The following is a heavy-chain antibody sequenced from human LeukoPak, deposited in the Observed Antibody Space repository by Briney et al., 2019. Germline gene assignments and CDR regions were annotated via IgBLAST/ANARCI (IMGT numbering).Heavy chain of an antibody. CDR1: GFTVRSYD. V-gene: IGHV3-13*05. D-gene: IGHD7-27*01. CDR3: ARELGIEGYWYFDL. Sequence: TGGSLGLSCAASGFTVRSYDMHWVRQVAGKGLEWVSAISTASNPHYAASVQGRFTIFRANAENSLYLQMNSLSAEDTAVYYCARELGIEGYWYFDLWGRGTLVTVSS. CDR2: ISTASNP. J-gene: IGHJ2*01.